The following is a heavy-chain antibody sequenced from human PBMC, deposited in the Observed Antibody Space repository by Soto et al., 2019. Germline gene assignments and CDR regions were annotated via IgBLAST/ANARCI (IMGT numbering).Heavy chain of an antibody. J-gene: IGHJ4*02. CDR2: INPKSGGT. Sequence: GASVKVSCKASGYTFTVYYMHWVRQAPGQGLEWMGWINPKSGGTMYPQKFQGRVTMTWDTSTSTVYMELGSLRSEDTALYFCARGGVDVVATSAFDYWGQGTLVTVSS. CDR3: ARGGVDVVATSAFDY. D-gene: IGHD5-12*01. V-gene: IGHV1-2*02. CDR1: GYTFTVYY.